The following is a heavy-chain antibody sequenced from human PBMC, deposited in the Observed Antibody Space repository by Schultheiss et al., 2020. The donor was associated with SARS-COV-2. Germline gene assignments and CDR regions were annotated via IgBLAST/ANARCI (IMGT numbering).Heavy chain of an antibody. Sequence: SETLSLTCTVSGGSISSSSYYWGWIRQPPGKGLEWIGYIYYSGSTNYNPSLKSRVTISVDTSKNQFSLKLRSVTAADTAVYYCARGGGLGSTAFDPWGQGTLVTVSS. D-gene: IGHD1-1*01. CDR1: GGSISSSSYY. V-gene: IGHV4-61*05. CDR3: ARGGGLGSTAFDP. CDR2: IYYSGST. J-gene: IGHJ5*02.